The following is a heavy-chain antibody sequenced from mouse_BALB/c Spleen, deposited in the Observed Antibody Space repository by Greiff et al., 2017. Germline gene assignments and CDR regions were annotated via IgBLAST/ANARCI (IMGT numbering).Heavy chain of an antibody. CDR2: IYWDDDK. J-gene: IGHJ2*01. CDR3: ARRDRNWDVNDY. CDR1: GFSLSTSGMG. D-gene: IGHD4-1*01. V-gene: IGHV8-12*01. Sequence: QVTLKVSGPGILQPSQTLSLTCSFSGFSLSTSGMGVSWIRQPSGKGLEWLAHIYWDDDKRYNPSLKSRLTISKDTSRNQVFLKITSVDTADTATYYCARRDRNWDVNDYWGQGTTLTVAS.